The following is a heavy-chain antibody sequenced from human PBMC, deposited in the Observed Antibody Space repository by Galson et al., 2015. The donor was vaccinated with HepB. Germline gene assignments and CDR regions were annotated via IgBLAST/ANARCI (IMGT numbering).Heavy chain of an antibody. CDR2: ISAYNGNT. J-gene: IGHJ5*02. V-gene: IGHV1-18*01. Sequence: SVKVSCKASGYTFTSYGISWVRQAPGQGLEWMGWISAYNGNTNYAQKLQGRVTMTTDTSTSTAYMELRSLRSDDTAVYYCARAWLDGKRGYCSSTSCYEDYNWFDPWGQGTLVTVSS. CDR1: GYTFTSYG. CDR3: ARAWLDGKRGYCSSTSCYEDYNWFDP. D-gene: IGHD2-2*01.